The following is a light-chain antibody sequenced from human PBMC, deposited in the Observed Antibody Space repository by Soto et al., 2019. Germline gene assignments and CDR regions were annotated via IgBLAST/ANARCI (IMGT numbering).Light chain of an antibody. CDR1: SSDVGGYNY. J-gene: IGLJ3*02. CDR2: DVS. Sequence: QSALTQPRSVSGSPGQSVTISCTGTSSDVGGYNYVSWYQQHPGKAPKLMIFDVSKWPSGVPDRFSGSKSGNTASLTISGLQAEDEADYSCCAYAGSHSWGFGGGTKLTVL. CDR3: CAYAGSHSWG. V-gene: IGLV2-11*01.